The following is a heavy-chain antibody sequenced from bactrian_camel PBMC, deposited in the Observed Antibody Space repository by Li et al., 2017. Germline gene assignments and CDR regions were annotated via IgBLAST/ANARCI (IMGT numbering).Heavy chain of an antibody. J-gene: IGHJ4*01. CDR1: GYTYKPYC. CDR2: YTDSVRT. Sequence: HVQLVESGGGSVQAGGSLRLSCAVSGYTYKPYCMGWFRQIPGREREAVATYTDSVRTSYLDSVKGRFFIAKDDAKNTLYLQMDSLKPEDTAKYYCAATLRERGSSKCPSEYDYWGQGTQVTVS. D-gene: IGHD1*01. CDR3: AATLRERGSSKCPSEYDY. V-gene: IGHV3S55*01.